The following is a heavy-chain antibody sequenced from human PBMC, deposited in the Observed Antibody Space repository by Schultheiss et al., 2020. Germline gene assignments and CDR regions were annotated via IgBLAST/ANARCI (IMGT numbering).Heavy chain of an antibody. CDR2: IYYSGST. D-gene: IGHD3-9*01. V-gene: IGHV4-39*01. J-gene: IGHJ5*02. Sequence: SETLSLTCTVSGGSISSSSYYWGWIRQPPGKGLEWIGSIYYSGSTYYNPSLKSRVTISVDTSKNQFSLKLSSVTAADTAVYYCARPLHDYDILTGYSNWFDPWGQGTLVTVSS. CDR3: ARPLHDYDILTGYSNWFDP. CDR1: GGSISSSSYY.